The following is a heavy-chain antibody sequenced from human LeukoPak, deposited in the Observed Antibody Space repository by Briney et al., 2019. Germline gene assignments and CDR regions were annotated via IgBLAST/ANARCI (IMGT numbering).Heavy chain of an antibody. V-gene: IGHV4-59*01. J-gene: IGHJ4*02. D-gene: IGHD3-22*01. CDR2: IYYSGST. CDR3: ARESYYDSSGSRKFDY. Sequence: SETLSLACTVSGGSISSYYWSWIRQPPGKGLEWIGYIYYSGSTNYNPSLKSRVTISVDTSKNQFSLKLSSVTAADTAVYYCARESYYDSSGSRKFDYWGQGTLVTVSS. CDR1: GGSISSYY.